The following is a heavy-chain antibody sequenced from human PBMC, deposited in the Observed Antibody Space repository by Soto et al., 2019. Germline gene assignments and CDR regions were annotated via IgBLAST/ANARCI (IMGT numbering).Heavy chain of an antibody. CDR1: GYTFTSYY. V-gene: IGHV1-46*01. Sequence: ASVKVSCKASGYTFTSYYIHWVRQAPGQGLEWMGLIYPGGGRTSYAQKLQGRVTMTRDTSTSTVYMELTSLRSEDTAVYFCARGLAVAYSPTLLWGQGTLVTVSS. J-gene: IGHJ4*02. CDR2: IYPGGGRT. CDR3: ARGLAVAYSPTLL. D-gene: IGHD6-19*01.